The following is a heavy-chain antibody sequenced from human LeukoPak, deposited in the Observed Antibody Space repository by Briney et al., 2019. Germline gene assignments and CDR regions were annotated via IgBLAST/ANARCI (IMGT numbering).Heavy chain of an antibody. J-gene: IGHJ4*02. CDR3: ARDFPAGGFDY. CDR1: GYTFTGYY. Sequence: ASVKVSCKASGYTFTGYYMHWVRQAPGQGLEGRGWINPNSGGTNYAQKFQGRVTMTRDTYISTAYMEMSRLRSHDTAVYYCARDFPAGGFDYWGQGTLVTVSS. V-gene: IGHV1-2*02. CDR2: INPNSGGT. D-gene: IGHD3-16*01.